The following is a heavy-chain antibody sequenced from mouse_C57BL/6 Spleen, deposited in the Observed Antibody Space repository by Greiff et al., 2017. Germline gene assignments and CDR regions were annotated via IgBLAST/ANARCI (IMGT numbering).Heavy chain of an antibody. V-gene: IGHV1-74*01. CDR2: IHPSDSDT. Sequence: QVQLQQPGAELVKPGASVKVSCKASGYTFTSYWMHWVKQRPGQGLEWIGRIHPSDSDTNYNQKFKGKATLTVDKSSSTAYMQLNSRTSEAAAVYYCAIGSNISDGDYDGTGRVGDYWGQGTTLTVSS. J-gene: IGHJ2*01. D-gene: IGHD2-4*01. CDR3: AIGSNISDGDYDGTGRVGDY. CDR1: GYTFTSYW.